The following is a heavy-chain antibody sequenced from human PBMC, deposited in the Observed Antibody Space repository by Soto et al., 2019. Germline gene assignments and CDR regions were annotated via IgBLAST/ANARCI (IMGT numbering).Heavy chain of an antibody. J-gene: IGHJ5*02. Sequence: EVRLLESGGGLVEPGGSLRLSCTGSGFSFETYGVTWVRQAPGKGLEWVSGISGSGDNTYYADSVKGRFTISRDNARKTVYLQLVSLRAEDTATYYCAKDPYVGWYCSGGTCPITSWGQGTLVIVSS. D-gene: IGHD2-15*01. CDR3: AKDPYVGWYCSGGTCPITS. CDR2: ISGSGDNT. V-gene: IGHV3-23*01. CDR1: GFSFETYG.